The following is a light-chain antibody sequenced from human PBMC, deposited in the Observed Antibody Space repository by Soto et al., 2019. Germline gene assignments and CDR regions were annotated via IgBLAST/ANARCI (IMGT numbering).Light chain of an antibody. J-gene: IGKJ1*01. CDR1: QSVSSY. CDR2: GIS. CDR3: QQYTAWPLT. Sequence: EIVLTQSPATLSLSAGERATLSCRASQSVSSYLAWYQQKPGKAPRLLIHGISNRATGVPDRFSGSGSGTDFTLTISRLEPEDFAVYYCQQYTAWPLTFGQGTKVDI. V-gene: IGKV3-11*01.